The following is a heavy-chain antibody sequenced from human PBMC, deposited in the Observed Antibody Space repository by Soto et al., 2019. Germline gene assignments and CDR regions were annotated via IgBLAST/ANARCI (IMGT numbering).Heavy chain of an antibody. CDR3: AAGAIFGVVPLDY. CDR2: IYHSGST. D-gene: IGHD3-3*01. Sequence: QLQLQESGSGLVKPSQTLSLTCAVSGGSISSGGYSWSWIRQPPGKGLEWIGYIYHSGSTYYNPSLKSRVTTSVDRPTNQFSLKLSSVTAADTAVYYCAAGAIFGVVPLDYWGQGTLVTVSS. V-gene: IGHV4-30-2*01. CDR1: GGSISSGGYS. J-gene: IGHJ4*02.